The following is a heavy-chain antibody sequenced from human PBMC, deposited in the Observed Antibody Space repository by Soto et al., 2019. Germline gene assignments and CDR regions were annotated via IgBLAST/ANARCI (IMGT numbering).Heavy chain of an antibody. D-gene: IGHD1-26*01. CDR2: ISYDGSNK. J-gene: IGHJ6*02. V-gene: IGHV3-30-3*01. CDR3: ARDGDQSYWDYYYYGMDV. CDR1: GFTFSSYA. Sequence: PGGSLRLSCAASGFTFSSYAMHWVRQAPGKGLEWVAVISYDGSNKYYADSVKGRFTISRDNSKNTLYLQMNSLRAEDTAVYYCARDGDQSYWDYYYYGMDVWGQGTTVTVSS.